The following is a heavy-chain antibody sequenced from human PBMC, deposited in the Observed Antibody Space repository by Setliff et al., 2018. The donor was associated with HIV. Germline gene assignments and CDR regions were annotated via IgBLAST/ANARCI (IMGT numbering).Heavy chain of an antibody. Sequence: ASVKVSCKASGYKLTGHHIQWMRQAPGQGLEWMGRINPNMGDTQYAQKFQGRIIMTRDTSINTVYMELSSLTSGDTALYYCARQDIPTGYYLFDYWGQGTQVTVSS. CDR2: INPNMGDT. CDR1: GYKLTGHH. CDR3: ARQDIPTGYYLFDY. D-gene: IGHD3-9*01. J-gene: IGHJ4*02. V-gene: IGHV1-2*06.